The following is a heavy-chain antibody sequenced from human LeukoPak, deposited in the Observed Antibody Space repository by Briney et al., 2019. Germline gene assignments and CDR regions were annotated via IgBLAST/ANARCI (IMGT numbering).Heavy chain of an antibody. CDR2: ISSSGSTI. Sequence: PGGSLRLSRAASGFTFSDYYMSWIRQAPGKGLEWVSYISSSGSTIYYADSVKGRFTISRDNAKNSLYLQMNSLRAEDTAVYYCARDWVEEYSSSAGYWGQGTLVTVSS. CDR1: GFTFSDYY. D-gene: IGHD6-6*01. V-gene: IGHV3-11*01. CDR3: ARDWVEEYSSSAGY. J-gene: IGHJ4*02.